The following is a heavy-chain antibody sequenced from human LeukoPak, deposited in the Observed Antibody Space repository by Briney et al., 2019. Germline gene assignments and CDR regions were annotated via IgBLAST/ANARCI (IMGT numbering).Heavy chain of an antibody. CDR2: IRGSGGST. Sequence: RGSLRLSCAASGFTFSNYWMSWVRQAPGKGLEWVSAIRGSGGSTYYADSVKGRFTISRDNTKNTLYLQMNSLRAEDTAVYYCAKTPLYFDWLSAFGYFDYWGQGTLVTVSS. CDR1: GFTFSNYW. V-gene: IGHV3-23*01. D-gene: IGHD3-9*01. CDR3: AKTPLYFDWLSAFGYFDY. J-gene: IGHJ4*02.